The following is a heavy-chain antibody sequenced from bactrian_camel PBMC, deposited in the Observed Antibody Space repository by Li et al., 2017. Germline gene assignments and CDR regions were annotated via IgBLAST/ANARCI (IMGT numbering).Heavy chain of an antibody. Sequence: VQLVESGGDLVQPGGSLRLSCSVSGFTLTRYDMSWVRQAPGKGLEWISAINFGGGSTYYADSVKGRFTISRDNDKMAMYLQMNNLKTEDTGVYYCAAAAGPSGNCYISERRRFRADEYAYWGQGTQVTVS. V-gene: IGHV3S40*01. CDR2: INFGGGST. CDR3: AAAAGPSGNCYISERRRFRADEYAY. CDR1: GFTLTRYD. D-gene: IGHD2*01. J-gene: IGHJ4*01.